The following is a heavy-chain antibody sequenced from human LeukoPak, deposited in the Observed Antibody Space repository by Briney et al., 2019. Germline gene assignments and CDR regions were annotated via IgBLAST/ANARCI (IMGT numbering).Heavy chain of an antibody. J-gene: IGHJ3*02. CDR1: GGSISSYY. CDR3: ARAPYCSGGSCYSGAFDI. V-gene: IGHV4-59*01. Sequence: SETLSLTCTVSGGSISSYYWSRIRQPPGKGLEWIGYIYHSGSTNYNPSLTSRVTISVDTSKNQFSLKLSSVTAADTAVYYCARAPYCSGGSCYSGAFDIWGQGTMVTVSS. CDR2: IYHSGST. D-gene: IGHD2-15*01.